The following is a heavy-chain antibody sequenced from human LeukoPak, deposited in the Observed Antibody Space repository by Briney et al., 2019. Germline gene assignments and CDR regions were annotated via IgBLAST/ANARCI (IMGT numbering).Heavy chain of an antibody. CDR1: AGSISSSSYY. J-gene: IGHJ4*02. D-gene: IGHD3-22*01. V-gene: IGHV4-39*07. CDR3: AREVITMTPH. Sequence: PSESRSLTCTVSAGSISSSSYYWGWIRQHPGKGLEGIGSIYYSGITYDNPSLKSRVSISVDTSKNQFSLKLSSVTAAETAVYYCAREVITMTPHWGQGTLVTVSS. CDR2: IYYSGIT.